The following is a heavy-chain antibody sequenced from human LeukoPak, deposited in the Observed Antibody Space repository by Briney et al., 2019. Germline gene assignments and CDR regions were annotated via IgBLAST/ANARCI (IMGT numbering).Heavy chain of an antibody. CDR1: GYTFTSYG. D-gene: IGHD4-17*01. J-gene: IGHJ5*02. Sequence: ASVKVSCKASGYTFTSYGISWVRQAPGQGLEWMGWISAYNGNTNYAQKLQGRVTMTTDTSTSTAYMELRSLRSDDTAVYYCARLVHDYGDPPGWFDPWGQGTLVVVSS. CDR2: ISAYNGNT. V-gene: IGHV1-18*01. CDR3: ARLVHDYGDPPGWFDP.